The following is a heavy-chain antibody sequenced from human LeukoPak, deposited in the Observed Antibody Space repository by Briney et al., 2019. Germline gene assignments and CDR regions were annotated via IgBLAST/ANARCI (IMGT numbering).Heavy chain of an antibody. Sequence: GGSLRLSCAASGFTFSNYDMSWVRQAPGKGLDWVSSISDSGSSTYYADSVKGRFTISRDNSKNTLYLQMTNLRAADTAVYYCAKDLSRAVAADWFDPWDQGSLVTVSS. CDR3: AKDLSRAVAADWFDP. CDR1: GFTFSNYD. CDR2: ISDSGSST. J-gene: IGHJ5*02. V-gene: IGHV3-23*01. D-gene: IGHD6-19*01.